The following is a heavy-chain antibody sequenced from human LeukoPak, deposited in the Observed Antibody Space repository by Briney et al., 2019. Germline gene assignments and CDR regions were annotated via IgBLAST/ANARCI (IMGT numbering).Heavy chain of an antibody. D-gene: IGHD6-6*01. CDR1: GVSISSSNSY. CDR2: IYYSGST. J-gene: IGHJ4*02. Sequence: SETLSLTCTVSGVSISSSNSYWGWIRQPPGKGLEWIGSIYYSGSTYYNPSLKSRVTISVDTSKNQFSLKLSSVTAADTAVYYCLELSSSSPLFDYWGQGTLVTVSS. V-gene: IGHV4-39*01. CDR3: LELSSSSPLFDY.